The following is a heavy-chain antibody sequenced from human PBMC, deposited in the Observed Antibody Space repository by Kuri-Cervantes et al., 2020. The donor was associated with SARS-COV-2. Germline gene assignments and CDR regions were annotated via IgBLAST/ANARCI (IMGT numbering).Heavy chain of an antibody. J-gene: IGHJ6*02. D-gene: IGHD6-6*01. CDR1: GGSISSGSYY. V-gene: IGHV4-61*02. Sequence: SETLSLTCTVSGGSISSGSYYWSWIRQPAGKGLEWIGRIYSSGNTNYNPSLKSRVTISVDRSKTQFSLRLTSLTAADTAVYYCTRSQYSTSRFFYYSLDVWGQGTKVTVSS. CDR2: IYSSGNT. CDR3: TRSQYSTSRFFYYSLDV.